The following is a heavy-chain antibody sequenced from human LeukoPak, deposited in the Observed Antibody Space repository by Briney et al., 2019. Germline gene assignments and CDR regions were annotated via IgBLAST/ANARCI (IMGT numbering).Heavy chain of an antibody. CDR1: GFTFSSYW. CDR2: IKQDGSEK. Sequence: PGGSLRLSCAASGFTFSSYWMSWVRQAPGKGLEWVANIKQDGSEKYYVDSVKGRFTISRDSAKNSLYLQMNSLRAEDTAVYYCARDKGGGAFDIWGQGTMVTVSS. V-gene: IGHV3-7*04. D-gene: IGHD3-16*01. CDR3: ARDKGGGAFDI. J-gene: IGHJ3*02.